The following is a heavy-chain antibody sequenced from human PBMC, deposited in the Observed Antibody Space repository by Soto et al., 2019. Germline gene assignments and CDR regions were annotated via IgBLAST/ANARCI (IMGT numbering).Heavy chain of an antibody. V-gene: IGHV3-23*01. D-gene: IGHD3-10*01. CDR3: AKGSGSYYHYRMDV. Sequence: GGSLRLSCAASGFTFSSYAMSWVRQAPGKGLEWVSAISGSGGSTYYADSVKGRFTISRDNSKNTLYLQMNSLRAEDTAVYYCAKGSGSYYHYRMDVWGQGTTVTVSS. CDR2: ISGSGGST. J-gene: IGHJ6*02. CDR1: GFTFSSYA.